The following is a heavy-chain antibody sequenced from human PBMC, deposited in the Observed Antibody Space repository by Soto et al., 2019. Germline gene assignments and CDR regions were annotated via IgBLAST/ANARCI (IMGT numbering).Heavy chain of an antibody. D-gene: IGHD5-12*01. CDR2: ISSSGST. CDR1: GGSISTYF. Sequence: PSETLSLTCSVSGGSISTYFWSWIRQSGGKRLEWIGRISSSGSTSYNPSLKSRVTMSIDTSKSQFSLELSSVTAADTAIYYCARALAEGSGYTDYWGQGTLVTVSS. V-gene: IGHV4-4*07. CDR3: ARALAEGSGYTDY. J-gene: IGHJ4*02.